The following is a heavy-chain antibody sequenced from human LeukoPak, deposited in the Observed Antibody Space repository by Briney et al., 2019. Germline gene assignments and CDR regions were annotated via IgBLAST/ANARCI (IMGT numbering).Heavy chain of an antibody. CDR2: ISYSGNT. V-gene: IGHV4-39*01. CDR1: GGSIITSSYY. D-gene: IGHD2-15*01. J-gene: IGHJ5*02. CDR3: ARQGSLSYCSGGSCWFDP. Sequence: SETLSLTCTVSGGSIITSSYYWGWIRQPPGKGLEWIGSISYSGNTYSNPSLKSRVTIFVDTSKNQSSLKLYSVAAADTAVYHCARQGSLSYCSGGSCWFDPWGEGALVTVSS.